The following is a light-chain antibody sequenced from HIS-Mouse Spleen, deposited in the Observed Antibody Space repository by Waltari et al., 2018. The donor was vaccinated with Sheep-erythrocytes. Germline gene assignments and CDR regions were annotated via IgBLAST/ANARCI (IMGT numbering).Light chain of an antibody. CDR1: NLGDKY. CDR3: QAWDSSIVV. CDR2: QDT. Sequence: SSELTQPPSVSVSPGQTASITCSGDNLGDKYACWNHRKPGQSPVLVIYQDTKRPSGIPGRFSGSNAGNTATLTISGTQAMDEADYYCQAWDSSIVVFGGGTKLTVL. V-gene: IGLV3-1*01. J-gene: IGLJ2*01.